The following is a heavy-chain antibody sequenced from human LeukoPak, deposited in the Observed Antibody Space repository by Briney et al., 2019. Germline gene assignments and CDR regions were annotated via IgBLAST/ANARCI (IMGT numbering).Heavy chain of an antibody. CDR3: ARVQVSNYDFWSGYYNRGFDP. CDR1: GFTFDDYG. CDR2: INWNGGST. Sequence: PGGSLRLSCAAPGFTFDDYGMSWVRQAPGKGLEWVSGINWNGGSTGYADSVKGRFTISRDNAKNSLYLQMNSLRAEDTAVYYCARVQVSNYDFWSGYYNRGFDPWGQGTLVTVSS. V-gene: IGHV3-20*04. J-gene: IGHJ5*02. D-gene: IGHD3-3*01.